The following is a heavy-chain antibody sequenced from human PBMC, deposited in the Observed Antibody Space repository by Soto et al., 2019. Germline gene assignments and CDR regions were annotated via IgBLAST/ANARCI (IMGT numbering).Heavy chain of an antibody. J-gene: IGHJ4*02. CDR2: ISSSSSYI. V-gene: IGHV3-21*01. D-gene: IGHD2-2*01. CDR1: GFTFSSYS. CDR3: ARDRTRESDY. Sequence: GGSLRLSCAASGFTFSSYSMNWVRQAPGKGLEWVSSISSSSSYIYYADSMKGRFTISRDNAKNSLYLQMNSLRAEDTAVYYCARDRTRESDYWGQGTLVTVTS.